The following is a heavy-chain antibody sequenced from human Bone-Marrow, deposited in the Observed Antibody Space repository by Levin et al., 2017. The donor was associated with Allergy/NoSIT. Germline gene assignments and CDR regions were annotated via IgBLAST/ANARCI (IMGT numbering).Heavy chain of an antibody. D-gene: IGHD4-17*01. CDR2: TSYDGTYK. CDR3: AKTKGYGDYVEGFDY. Sequence: GGSLRLSCAASGFTFSSYGLHWVRQAPGKGLEWVAITSYDGTYKYYADSVKGRFTISRDNSKNTVYLQMNSLKTEDTAVYYCAKTKGYGDYVEGFDYWGQGTLVTVSS. CDR1: GFTFSSYG. J-gene: IGHJ4*02. V-gene: IGHV3-30*18.